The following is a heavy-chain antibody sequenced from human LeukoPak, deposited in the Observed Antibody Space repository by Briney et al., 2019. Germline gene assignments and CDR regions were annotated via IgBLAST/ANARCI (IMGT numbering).Heavy chain of an antibody. CDR1: GGSISSYY. CDR3: ARSPSHPNWFDP. CDR2: IYYSGST. V-gene: IGHV4-59*01. J-gene: IGHJ5*02. Sequence: SETLSLTCTVSGGSISSYYWSWIRQPPGKGLEWIGYIYYSGSTNYNPSLKSRVTIAVDTSKNQFSLKLTSVTAADTAVYFCARSPSHPNWFDPWGQGTLVTVSS.